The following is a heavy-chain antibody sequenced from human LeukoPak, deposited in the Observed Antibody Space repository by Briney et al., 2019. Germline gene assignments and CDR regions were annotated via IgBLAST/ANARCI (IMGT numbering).Heavy chain of an antibody. Sequence: ASVKVSCKASGYTFTGYYMHWVPQAPGQRLEWMGWINPNSGGTNYAQKFQGRVTMTRDTSISTAYMELSRLRSDDTAVYYCARGSLLRYFDWLTRFDPWGQGTLVTVSS. D-gene: IGHD3-9*01. CDR1: GYTFTGYY. J-gene: IGHJ5*02. V-gene: IGHV1-2*02. CDR3: ARGSLLRYFDWLTRFDP. CDR2: INPNSGGT.